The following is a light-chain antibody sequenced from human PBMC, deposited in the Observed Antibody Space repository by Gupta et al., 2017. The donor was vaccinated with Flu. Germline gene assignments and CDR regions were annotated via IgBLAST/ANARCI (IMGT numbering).Light chain of an antibody. Sequence: SALTQPASVSGSPGQSITISCTGASSDVGGFHYVSWYQQHPGEAPRLIIYEVSNRPSGISNRFSGSKSGNAASLTISGLQTEDEGDYYCSSYTTSSTPWVFGGGTRLTVL. V-gene: IGLV2-14*01. CDR1: SSDVGGFHY. CDR3: SSYTTSSTPWV. J-gene: IGLJ3*02. CDR2: EVS.